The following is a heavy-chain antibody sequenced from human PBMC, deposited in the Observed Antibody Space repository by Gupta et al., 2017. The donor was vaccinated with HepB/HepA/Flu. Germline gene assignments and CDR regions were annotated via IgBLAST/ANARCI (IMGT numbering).Heavy chain of an antibody. V-gene: IGHV1-18*01. D-gene: IGHD3-3*01. J-gene: IGHJ6*03. CDR3: ARDSPPSTQYYDFWSGYSNYYYYYYMDV. Sequence: QVQLVQSGAEVKKPGASVKVSCKASGYTFTSYGISWVRQAPGQELEWMGWISAYNGNTNYAQKLQGRVTMTTDTSTSTAYMELRSLRSDYTAVYYCARDSPPSTQYYDFWSGYSNYYYYYYMDVWGKGTTVTVSS. CDR1: GYTFTSYG. CDR2: ISAYNGNT.